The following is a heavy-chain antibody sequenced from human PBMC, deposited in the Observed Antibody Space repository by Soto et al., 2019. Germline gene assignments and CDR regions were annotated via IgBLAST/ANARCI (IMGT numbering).Heavy chain of an antibody. CDR3: ARVGGEWFGGVWVSYYYYYGMDV. CDR2: ISAYNGNT. J-gene: IGHJ6*02. Sequence: QVQLVQSGAEVKKPGASVKVSCKASGYTFTSYGISWVRQAPGQGLEWMGWISAYNGNTNYAQKLQGRVTMTTDTSTSTAYMELRSLRSDDTAVYYCARVGGEWFGGVWVSYYYYYGMDVWGQGTTVTVSS. D-gene: IGHD3-16*01. V-gene: IGHV1-18*01. CDR1: GYTFTSYG.